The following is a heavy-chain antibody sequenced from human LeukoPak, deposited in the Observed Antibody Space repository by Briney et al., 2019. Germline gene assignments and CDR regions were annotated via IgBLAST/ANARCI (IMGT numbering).Heavy chain of an antibody. Sequence: PSETLSLTCAVYGGSFSGYYWSWIRQPPGKGLEWIREINHSGSTNYNPSLKSRVTISVDTSKNQFSLKLSSVTAADTAVYYCARVQWLAKEFDYWGQGTLVTVSS. V-gene: IGHV4-34*01. D-gene: IGHD6-19*01. CDR2: INHSGST. CDR3: ARVQWLAKEFDY. CDR1: GGSFSGYY. J-gene: IGHJ4*02.